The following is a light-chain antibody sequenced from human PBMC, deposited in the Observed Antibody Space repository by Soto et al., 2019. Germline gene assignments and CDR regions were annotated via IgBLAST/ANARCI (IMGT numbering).Light chain of an antibody. V-gene: IGKV3-11*01. CDR1: QSVSSN. CDR2: DAS. J-gene: IGKJ4*01. CDR3: QQRTGS. Sequence: EIVMTQSPATLSVSPGERATLSCRASQSVSSNLAWYQHKPGQAPRLLISDASSRATGIPARFNGSGSGTDFTLTISSLEPEDFGVYYCQQRTGSFGGGTKVDIK.